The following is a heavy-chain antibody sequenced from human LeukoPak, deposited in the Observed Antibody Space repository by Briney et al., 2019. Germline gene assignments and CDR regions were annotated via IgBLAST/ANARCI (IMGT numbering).Heavy chain of an antibody. CDR2: IYHSGST. CDR1: GGSISSSNW. Sequence: SETLSLTCAVSGGSISSSNWWSWVRQPPGKGLEWIGEIYHSGSTNYNPSLKSRVTISVDKSKNQFSLRLSSVTAADTAVYFCARPLRAFYYYGLDVWGQGTTVTVSS. CDR3: ARPLRAFYYYGLDV. D-gene: IGHD3-3*02. J-gene: IGHJ6*02. V-gene: IGHV4-4*02.